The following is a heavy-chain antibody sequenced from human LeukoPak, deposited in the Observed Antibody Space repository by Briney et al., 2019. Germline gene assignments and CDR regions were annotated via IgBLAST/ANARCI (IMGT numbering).Heavy chain of an antibody. CDR3: AREAAMVFHFDY. J-gene: IGHJ4*02. V-gene: IGHV4-39*07. CDR1: GGSIRRDGNL. Sequence: SETLSLTCAVSGGSIRRDGNLWGWIRQPPGKGLEWIGTISHGGRTYYNPSLKSRVTISVDTSKNQFSLKLSSVTAADTAVYYCAREAAMVFHFDYWGQGTLVTVSS. D-gene: IGHD5-18*01. CDR2: ISHGGRT.